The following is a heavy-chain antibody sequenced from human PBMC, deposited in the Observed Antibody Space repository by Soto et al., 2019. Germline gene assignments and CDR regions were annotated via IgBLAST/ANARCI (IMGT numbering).Heavy chain of an antibody. V-gene: IGHV4-39*01. CDR1: GGSISSSSYY. CDR3: AGCSYTKNWFDR. CDR2: IYYSGST. D-gene: IGHD2-15*01. J-gene: IGHJ5*02. Sequence: PSETLSLTCTVSGGSISSSSYYWGWIRHPPGKGLEWIGSIYYSGSTYYNPSLKSRVTISVDTSKNQFSLKLSSVTAADTAVYYCAGCSYTKNWFDRWGQGTLVTVYS.